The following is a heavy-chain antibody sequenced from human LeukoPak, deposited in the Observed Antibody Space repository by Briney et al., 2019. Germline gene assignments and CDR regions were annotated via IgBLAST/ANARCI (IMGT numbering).Heavy chain of an antibody. CDR3: ARQCYYYYYYMDV. V-gene: IGHV5-51*01. CDR1: GYSFTSYW. J-gene: IGHJ6*03. CDR2: IYPGDSDT. Sequence: GESLKIPCKGSGYSFTSYWIGWVRQMPGKGLEWMGIIYPGDSDTRYSPSFQGQVTISADKSISTAYLQWSSLKASDTAMYYCARQCYYYYYYMDVWGKGTTVTISS.